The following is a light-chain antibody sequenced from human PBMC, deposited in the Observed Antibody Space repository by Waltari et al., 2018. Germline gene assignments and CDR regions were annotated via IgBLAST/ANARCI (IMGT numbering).Light chain of an antibody. J-gene: IGLJ2*01. Sequence: QSALTQPPSAYGSPGQSVTISCTGTSSDVGAYNYVSWYQQHPGKAPKLIIYEVNKRPSGVPDRFSGSKSGNTASLTVSVLQADDEADYYCGSFGASKVFGGGTKLTVL. CDR1: SSDVGAYNY. CDR2: EVN. CDR3: GSFGASKV. V-gene: IGLV2-8*01.